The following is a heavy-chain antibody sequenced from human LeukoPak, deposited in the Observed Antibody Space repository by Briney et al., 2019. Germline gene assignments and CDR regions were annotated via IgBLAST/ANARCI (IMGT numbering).Heavy chain of an antibody. V-gene: IGHV4-34*01. D-gene: IGHD6-6*01. J-gene: IGHJ4*02. CDR1: GGSFSGYY. CDR2: INHSGST. Sequence: SETLFLTCAVYGGSFSGYYWSWIRQPPGKGLEWIGEINHSGSTNYNPSLKSRVTISVDTSKNQFSLKLSSVTAADTAVYYCARYSSSSGHDFDYWGQGTLVTVSS. CDR3: ARYSSSSGHDFDY.